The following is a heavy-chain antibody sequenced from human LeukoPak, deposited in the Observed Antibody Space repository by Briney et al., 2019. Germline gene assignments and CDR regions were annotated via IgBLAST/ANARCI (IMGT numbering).Heavy chain of an antibody. Sequence: GASVKVSCKASGYTFTSYDINWVRQATGQGLEWMGWMNPNSGNTGYAQKFQGRVTMTRNTSISTAYMELSSLRSEDTAVYYCARALYDSPAFDIWGQGTMVTVSS. CDR2: MNPNSGNT. CDR3: ARALYDSPAFDI. CDR1: GYTFTSYD. D-gene: IGHD3-22*01. J-gene: IGHJ3*02. V-gene: IGHV1-8*01.